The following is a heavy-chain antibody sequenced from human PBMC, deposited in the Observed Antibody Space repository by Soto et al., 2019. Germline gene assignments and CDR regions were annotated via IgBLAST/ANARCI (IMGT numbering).Heavy chain of an antibody. D-gene: IGHD1-26*01. CDR3: ARDPKSGNQTPYFDY. Sequence: GGSLRLSCVASGFSFRSYSMNWVRQAPGKGPEWVAYVSGSGNTQNYADSVKGRFTISRDNAKQSLYLQLNSLRDGDTAVYYCARDPKSGNQTPYFDYCGQGALVTLSS. CDR1: GFSFRSYS. J-gene: IGHJ4*02. CDR2: VSGSGNTQ. V-gene: IGHV3-48*02.